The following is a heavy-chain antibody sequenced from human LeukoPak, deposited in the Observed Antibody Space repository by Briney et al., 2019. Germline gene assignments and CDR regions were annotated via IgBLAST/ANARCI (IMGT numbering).Heavy chain of an antibody. J-gene: IGHJ5*02. V-gene: IGHV4-61*02. D-gene: IGHD1-26*01. CDR3: ARHEYSGSYYGLSWFDP. CDR1: GGSISSGSYY. CDR2: IYTSGST. Sequence: SQTLSLTCTVSGGSISSGSYYWSWIRQPAGKGLEWIGRIYTSGSTNYNPSLKSRVTISVGTSKNQLSLKLSSLTAADTAVYYCARHEYSGSYYGLSWFDPWGQGTLVTVSS.